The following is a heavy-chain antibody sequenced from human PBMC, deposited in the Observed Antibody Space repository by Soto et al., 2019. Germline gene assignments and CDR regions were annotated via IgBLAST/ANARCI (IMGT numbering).Heavy chain of an antibody. D-gene: IGHD3-9*01. CDR3: ARHSGKYYDILTGQILYYGMDV. CDR1: GYSFTSYW. Sequence: GESVKISCKGSGYSFTSYWIGWVRQMPGKGLEWMGIIYPGDSDTRYSPSFQGQVTISADKSISTAYLQWSSLKASDTAMYYCARHSGKYYDILTGQILYYGMDVWGQGTTVTVSS. CDR2: IYPGDSDT. J-gene: IGHJ6*02. V-gene: IGHV5-51*01.